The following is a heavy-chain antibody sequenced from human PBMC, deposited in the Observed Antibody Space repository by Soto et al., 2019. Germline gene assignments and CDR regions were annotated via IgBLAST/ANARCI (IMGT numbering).Heavy chain of an antibody. Sequence: GASVKVSCKASGGTLRSYSISWVLQAPGQGLEWMGGIIPIFGTANYAQKFQGRVTITADKSTSTAYMELSSLRSEDTAVYYCARENSSGWYGFDWGQGTLVTVS. D-gene: IGHD6-19*01. CDR1: GGTLRSYS. J-gene: IGHJ4*02. CDR2: IIPIFGTA. CDR3: ARENSSGWYGFD. V-gene: IGHV1-69*06.